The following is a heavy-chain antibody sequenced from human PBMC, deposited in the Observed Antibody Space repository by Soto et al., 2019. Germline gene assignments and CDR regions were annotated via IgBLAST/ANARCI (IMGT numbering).Heavy chain of an antibody. CDR2: INPNSGGT. CDR3: ARAYGDSDYYYGMDV. CDR1: GYTFTGYY. V-gene: IGHV1-2*02. D-gene: IGHD3-10*01. Sequence: ASVKVSCKASGYTFTGYYMHWVRQAPGQGLEWMGWINPNSGGTNYAQKFQGRVTMTRDTSISTAYMELSRLRSDDTAVYYCARAYGDSDYYYGMDVWGQGTTVTVSS. J-gene: IGHJ6*02.